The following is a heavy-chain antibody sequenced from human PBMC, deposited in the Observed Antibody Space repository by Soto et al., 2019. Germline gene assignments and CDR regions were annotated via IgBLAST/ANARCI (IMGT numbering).Heavy chain of an antibody. J-gene: IGHJ6*02. Sequence: PSQTLSLTCAVSGYSISSGYYWGWIRQSPGKGLEWIGSIYHSGSTYYNPSLKSRVTISVDTSKNQFSLKLRSVTAADTAVYYCARWVAGIYHYCYGMDVWGQGTTVPVSS. CDR2: IYHSGST. CDR3: ARWVAGIYHYCYGMDV. CDR1: GYSISSGYY. V-gene: IGHV4-38-2*01. D-gene: IGHD6-19*01.